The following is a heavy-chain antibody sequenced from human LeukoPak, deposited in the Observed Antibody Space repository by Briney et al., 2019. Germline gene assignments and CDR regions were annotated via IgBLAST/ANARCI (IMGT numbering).Heavy chain of an antibody. J-gene: IGHJ4*02. CDR2: IYYSGST. Sequence: SETLSLTCTVSGGSISSGGYYWSWIRQHPGKGLEWIGYIYYSGSTYYNPSLKSRVTISVDTSKNQFSLKLSSVTAADTAVYYCTRRRRGEVSLYTHSWGQGTPVIVSS. D-gene: IGHD3-16*01. CDR3: TRRRRGEVSLYTHS. CDR1: GGSISSGGYY. V-gene: IGHV4-31*03.